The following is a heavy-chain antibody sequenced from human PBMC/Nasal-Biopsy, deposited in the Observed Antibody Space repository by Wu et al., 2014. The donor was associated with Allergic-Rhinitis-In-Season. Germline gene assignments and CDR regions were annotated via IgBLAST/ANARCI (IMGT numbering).Heavy chain of an antibody. Sequence: TLSLTCTVSGGSISSGGHYWSWLRQPAGQGLQWIGRIHTSGRNNYNPSLKSRVTMSVDTSKNQISLNLSSVTAADTAVYYCARGNFGMNAWGQGTTVTVSS. J-gene: IGHJ6*02. CDR3: ARGNFGMNA. CDR2: IHTSGRN. V-gene: IGHV4-61*02. CDR1: GGSISSGGHY.